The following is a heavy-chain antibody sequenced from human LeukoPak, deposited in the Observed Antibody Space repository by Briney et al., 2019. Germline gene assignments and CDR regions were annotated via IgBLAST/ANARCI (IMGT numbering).Heavy chain of an antibody. J-gene: IGHJ5*02. Sequence: ASVKVSCKVSGYSLTELSMHWVRQAPGKGLEWMGGFDPEDGETIYAQKFQGRVTMTEDTSTDTAYMELSSLRSEDTAVYYCATIPSSTTLNWFDPWGQGTLVTVSS. CDR3: ATIPSSTTLNWFDP. CDR1: GYSLTELS. V-gene: IGHV1-24*01. CDR2: FDPEDGET. D-gene: IGHD1-1*01.